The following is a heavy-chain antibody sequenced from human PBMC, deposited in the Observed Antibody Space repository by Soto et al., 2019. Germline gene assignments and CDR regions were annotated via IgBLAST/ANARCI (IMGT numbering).Heavy chain of an antibody. CDR1: GYTFIDFY. V-gene: IGHV1-2*02. D-gene: IGHD1-1*01. J-gene: IGHJ4*02. CDR3: ARGGVGNFYLYFDY. CDR2: FNPKSGAT. Sequence: QVQLVQSGAEEKNPGASVKVSCKASGYTFIDFYMHWVRQAPGQGLELMGWFNPKSGATKFAQTFQGRVTMTRDTSINTAYMELSSLTSDDTAVYYCARGGVGNFYLYFDYWGQGTLVTVSS.